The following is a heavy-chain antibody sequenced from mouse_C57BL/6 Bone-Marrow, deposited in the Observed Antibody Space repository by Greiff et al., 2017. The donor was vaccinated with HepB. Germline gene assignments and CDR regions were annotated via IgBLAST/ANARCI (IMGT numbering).Heavy chain of an antibody. CDR1: GYTFTDYY. Sequence: DVQLVESGPELVKPGASVKIPCKASGYTFTDYYMDWVKQSPGKSLEWIGDINPNNGGTIYNQRFKGKATLTVDTSSSTADTELRSLTSEDTAVYSGATVTSEGARRYVDVEGTGTAITV. CDR2: INPNNGGT. J-gene: IGHJ1*03. CDR3: ATVTSEGARRYVDV. V-gene: IGHV1-18*01. D-gene: IGHD1-1*01.